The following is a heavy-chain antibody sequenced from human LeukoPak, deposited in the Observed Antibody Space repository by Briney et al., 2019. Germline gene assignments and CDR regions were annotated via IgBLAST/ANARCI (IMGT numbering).Heavy chain of an antibody. J-gene: IGHJ4*02. CDR3: AKDLRTSHYYYFDY. V-gene: IGHV3-23*01. D-gene: IGHD2-2*01. Sequence: GGSLRLSCAASGFTFSSYAMSWVRQAPGKGLEWVSAISGSGGTTYYADSVKGRFTISRDISKNTLYLQMNSLRAEDTAVYYCAKDLRTSHYYYFDYWGQGTLVTVSS. CDR2: ISGSGGTT. CDR1: GFTFSSYA.